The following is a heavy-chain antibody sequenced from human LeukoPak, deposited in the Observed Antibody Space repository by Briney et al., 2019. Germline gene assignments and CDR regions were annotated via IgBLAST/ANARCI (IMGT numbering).Heavy chain of an antibody. V-gene: IGHV3-48*03. Sequence: GGSLRLSCAASGFTFSTYEMNWVRQAPGKGLEWISYVSSNGKTIYYSDSVKGRFTISRDNAKNSLYLQMNSLRAEDTAVYYCAALWSFDYWGQGTLVSVSS. CDR3: AALWSFDY. CDR1: GFTFSTYE. CDR2: VSSNGKTI. D-gene: IGHD2-21*01. J-gene: IGHJ4*02.